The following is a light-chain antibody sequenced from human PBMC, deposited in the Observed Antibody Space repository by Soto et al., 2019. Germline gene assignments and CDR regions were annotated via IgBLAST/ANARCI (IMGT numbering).Light chain of an antibody. CDR3: CSYAGSHTMV. Sequence: SVLTQPRSVSGSPGQSVTISCTGTTSDIGAYYYVSWYQQHPGKAPKLMIFDVTKRPSGVPDRFSASKSGNTASQTISGLQAEDEADYYCCSYAGSHTMVFGEGTKVTVL. CDR1: TSDIGAYYY. V-gene: IGLV2-11*01. J-gene: IGLJ3*02. CDR2: DVT.